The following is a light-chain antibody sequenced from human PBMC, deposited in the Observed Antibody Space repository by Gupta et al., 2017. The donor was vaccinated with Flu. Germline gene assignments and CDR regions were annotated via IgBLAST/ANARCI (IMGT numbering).Light chain of an antibody. Sequence: EILLTQSPATLSLSPGERATPSSRASQSVSSYLAWYQQKPGQAPRLLIYDASSRATGIPARFSGSGSGTDFTLTISSLEPEDFAVYSCHQGGNSSPTFGQGTKVEIK. CDR2: DAS. J-gene: IGKJ1*01. CDR1: QSVSSY. V-gene: IGKV3-11*01. CDR3: HQGGNSSPT.